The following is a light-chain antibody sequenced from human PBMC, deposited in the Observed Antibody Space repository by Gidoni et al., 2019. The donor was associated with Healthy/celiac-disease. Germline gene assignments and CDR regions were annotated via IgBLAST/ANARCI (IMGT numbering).Light chain of an antibody. V-gene: IGKV3-20*01. CDR1: QCVSSSY. Sequence: EIVLTQPPGTLSLSPGERATLSCRASQCVSSSYLAWYQQKPGQAPRPLIYGASSRATGIPDRFSGSGSGTDFTLTISRLEPEDFAVYYCQQYGSSPRSFGQGTKLEIK. J-gene: IGKJ2*04. CDR2: GAS. CDR3: QQYGSSPRS.